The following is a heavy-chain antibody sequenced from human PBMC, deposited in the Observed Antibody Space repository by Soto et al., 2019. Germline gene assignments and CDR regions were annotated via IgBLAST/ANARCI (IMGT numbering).Heavy chain of an antibody. CDR3: AKECRNWNQRGGVDY. D-gene: IGHD1-1*01. CDR1: GFTFSSYG. V-gene: IGHV3-30*18. CDR2: ISYDGSNK. J-gene: IGHJ4*02. Sequence: GGSLRLSCAASGFTFSSYGMHWVRQAPGKGLEWVAVISYDGSNKYYADSVKGRFTISRDNSKNTLYLQMNSLRAEDTAVYYCAKECRNWNQRGGVDYWGQGTLVTVSS.